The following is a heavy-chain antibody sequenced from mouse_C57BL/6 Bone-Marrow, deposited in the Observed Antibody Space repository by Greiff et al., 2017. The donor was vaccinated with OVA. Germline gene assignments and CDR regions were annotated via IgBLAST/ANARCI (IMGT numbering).Heavy chain of an antibody. J-gene: IGHJ3*01. Sequence: EVQLQQSGAELVKPGASVKLSCTASGFNITDYYMDWVKQRPEQGLEWIGKIYPADGETQYEPKFQDKATITADTSSNTAYLQLSSLTSEDTAVYYCVQATRAGFGYWGQGTPVTVSA. CDR2: IYPADGET. V-gene: IGHV14-2*01. CDR1: GFNITDYY. D-gene: IGHD3-2*02. CDR3: VQATRAGFGY.